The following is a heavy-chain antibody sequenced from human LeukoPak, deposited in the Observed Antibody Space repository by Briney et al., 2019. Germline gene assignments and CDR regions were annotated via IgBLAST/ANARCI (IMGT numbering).Heavy chain of an antibody. CDR2: INWNGGST. J-gene: IGHJ4*02. V-gene: IGHV3-20*04. CDR1: GFPFDDYG. CDR3: ARDRRDGYNVLDY. D-gene: IGHD5-24*01. Sequence: GGSLRLSCAASGFPFDDYGMNWVRQVPGKGLEWVSGINWNGGSTGYADSVKGRFTISRDNAKNSLYLQMNSLRAEDTAMYYCARDRRDGYNVLDYWGQGTLVTVSS.